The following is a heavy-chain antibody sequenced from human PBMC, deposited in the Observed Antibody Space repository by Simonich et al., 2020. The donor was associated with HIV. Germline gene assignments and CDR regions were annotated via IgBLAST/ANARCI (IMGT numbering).Heavy chain of an antibody. Sequence: QVQLQESGPGLVKPSETLSLTCAVSGYSISSGYYWGWIRQPPGKGLEWIGSINHSVSTYYNPSLKSRVTISVDTSKNQFSLKLSSVTAADTAVYYCARNNFWSGWLFDYWGQGTLVTVSS. CDR1: GYSISSGYY. J-gene: IGHJ4*02. CDR3: ARNNFWSGWLFDY. CDR2: INHSVST. V-gene: IGHV4-38-2*01. D-gene: IGHD3-3*01.